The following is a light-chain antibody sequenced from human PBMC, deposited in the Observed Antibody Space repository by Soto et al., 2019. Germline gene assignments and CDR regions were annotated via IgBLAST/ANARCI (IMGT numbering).Light chain of an antibody. Sequence: DIQMTQSPSSLSASVGDTVTITCRASQTINSYLNWYQQKPGQAPKLLIYVASSLQSGVPSRFSGRGSGTDFTLTITSLQPEDFATYYCQQLFDSPITFGQGTRLEIK. CDR1: QTINSY. J-gene: IGKJ5*01. CDR2: VAS. V-gene: IGKV1-39*01. CDR3: QQLFDSPIT.